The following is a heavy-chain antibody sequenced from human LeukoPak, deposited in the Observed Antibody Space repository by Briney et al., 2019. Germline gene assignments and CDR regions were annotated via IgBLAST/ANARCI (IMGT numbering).Heavy chain of an antibody. J-gene: IGHJ4*02. D-gene: IGHD2-2*01. CDR2: IRSKAYGGTT. CDR3: LLEEMGVAAAPL. Sequence: GGSLRLSCAASGFTVSSNYMSWVRQAPGKGLEWVGFIRSKAYGGTTEYAASVKGRFTISRDDSKSIAYLQMNSLKTEDTAVYYCLLEEMGVAAAPLWGQGTLVTVSS. V-gene: IGHV3-71*01. CDR1: GFTVSSNY.